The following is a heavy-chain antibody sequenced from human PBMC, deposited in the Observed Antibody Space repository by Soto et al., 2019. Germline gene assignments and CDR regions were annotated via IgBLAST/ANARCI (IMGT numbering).Heavy chain of an antibody. Sequence: ASVKVSCKASGFSFSTSAVQWVRQARGQRLEWIGWIAVGSGNTNYAQKFQERVTITRGMSTSTAYMELSSLRSEDTAVYYCAASLTMVVVFEQFDYWGQGTLVTVSS. CDR1: GFSFSTSA. CDR3: AASLTMVVVFEQFDY. D-gene: IGHD3-22*01. J-gene: IGHJ4*02. CDR2: IAVGSGNT. V-gene: IGHV1-58*01.